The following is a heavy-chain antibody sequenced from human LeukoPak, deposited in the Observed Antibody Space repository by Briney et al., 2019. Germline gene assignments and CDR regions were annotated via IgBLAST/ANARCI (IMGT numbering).Heavy chain of an antibody. CDR1: GYTFTGYY. Sequence: ASVKVSCKASGYTFTGYYMHWVRQAPGQWLEWMGRINPNSGGTNYAQKFQGRVTMTRDTSISTAYMELSRLRSDDTAVYYCAVDSSGYYGEFDYWGQGTLVTVSS. D-gene: IGHD3-22*01. CDR2: INPNSGGT. J-gene: IGHJ4*02. CDR3: AVDSSGYYGEFDY. V-gene: IGHV1-2*06.